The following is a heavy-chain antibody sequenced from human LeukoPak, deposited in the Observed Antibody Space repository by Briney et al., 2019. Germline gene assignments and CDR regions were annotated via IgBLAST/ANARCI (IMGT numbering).Heavy chain of an antibody. V-gene: IGHV4-34*01. CDR2: INHSGST. D-gene: IGHD6-19*01. Sequence: SETLSLTCAVYGGSFSGYYWSWIRQPPGKGLEWIGEINHSGSTNYNPSLKSRVTISVDTSKNQFSLKLSSVTAADTAVYYCASNTWYSSGQDAFDIWGQGTMVTVSS. J-gene: IGHJ3*02. CDR3: ASNTWYSSGQDAFDI. CDR1: GGSFSGYY.